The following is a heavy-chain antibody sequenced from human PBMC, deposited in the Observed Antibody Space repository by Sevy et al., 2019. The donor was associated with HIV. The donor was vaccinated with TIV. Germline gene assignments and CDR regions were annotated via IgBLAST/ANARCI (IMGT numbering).Heavy chain of an antibody. CDR3: ARVIDGYHREFNYFYYYMDV. CDR2: VYSDLRT. J-gene: IGHJ6*03. V-gene: IGHV3-53*01. D-gene: IGHD5-12*01. CDR1: GFTVSNNF. Sequence: GGSLRLSCAVSGFTVSNNFLNWVRQSPGKGLGWVSTVYSDLRTFYADSVKGRFTVSRDDPKNALYLQMNSLRAEDTAVYYCARVIDGYHREFNYFYYYMDVWGKGTTVTVSS.